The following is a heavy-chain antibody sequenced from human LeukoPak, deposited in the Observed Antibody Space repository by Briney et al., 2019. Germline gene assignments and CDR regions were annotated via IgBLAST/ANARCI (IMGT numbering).Heavy chain of an antibody. D-gene: IGHD2-21*01. V-gene: IGHV3-30*18. Sequence: AGRSLRLSCAASGFTFSSYGMHWVRQAPGKGLEWVALISNDGSNEYYADSIKGRFTISRDNSKNTLYLQMNSLRVDDMAVYYCAKCHYSPVLPDYWGQGTLVTVSS. CDR2: ISNDGSNE. CDR1: GFTFSSYG. J-gene: IGHJ4*02. CDR3: AKCHYSPVLPDY.